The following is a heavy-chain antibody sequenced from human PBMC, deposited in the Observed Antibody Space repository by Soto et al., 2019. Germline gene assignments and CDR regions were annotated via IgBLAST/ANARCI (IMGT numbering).Heavy chain of an antibody. V-gene: IGHV4-39*01. Sequence: SETLSLTCTVSGGSISSSSYYWGWIRQPPGKGLEWIGSIYYSGSTYYNPSLKSRVTISVDTSKNQFSLKLSSVTAADTAVYYCASSGVGLNYYYYGMDVWGQGTTVTVSS. D-gene: IGHD1-26*01. CDR3: ASSGVGLNYYYYGMDV. J-gene: IGHJ6*02. CDR1: GGSISSSSYY. CDR2: IYYSGST.